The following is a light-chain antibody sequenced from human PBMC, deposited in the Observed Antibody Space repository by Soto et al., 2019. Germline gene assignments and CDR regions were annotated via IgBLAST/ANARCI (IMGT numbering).Light chain of an antibody. CDR1: SSDVGGYNY. V-gene: IGLV2-11*01. CDR3: CSYAGSYTYV. J-gene: IGLJ3*02. Sequence: LTHPRSVSGSPGQSVTISCTGTSSDVGGYNYVSWYQQHPGKAPKLMIYDVSKRPSGVPDRFSGSKSGNTASLTISGLQAEDEADYYCCSYAGSYTYVFGGGTKVTV. CDR2: DVS.